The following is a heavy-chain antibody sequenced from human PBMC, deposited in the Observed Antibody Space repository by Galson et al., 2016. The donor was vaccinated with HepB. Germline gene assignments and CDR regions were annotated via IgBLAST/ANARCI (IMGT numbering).Heavy chain of an antibody. CDR1: GFTFSSYA. Sequence: SLRLSCAASGFTFSSYAVSWVRQGPGMGLEWVSGIVGGGGTTYYADSAKGQFTISRDNSKNTVFLQMNSLKAEDTAIYYCAKHSGYDRNYFHYWGQGALVTVSS. J-gene: IGHJ4*02. V-gene: IGHV3-23*01. CDR2: IVGGGGTT. CDR3: AKHSGYDRNYFHY. D-gene: IGHD5-12*01.